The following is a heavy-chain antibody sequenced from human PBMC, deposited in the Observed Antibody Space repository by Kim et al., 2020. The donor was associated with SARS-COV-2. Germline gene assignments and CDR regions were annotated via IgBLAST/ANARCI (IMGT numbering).Heavy chain of an antibody. Sequence: GGSLRLSCAASGFTFNTYGMNWVRQAPGKGLEWVSSISTSGSYIYYADSVKGRFTVSRDDSKNSLYLQMNGLRAEDTAVYXCASNINWNDGSDYWGQGTLXTVSS. CDR1: GFTFNTYG. D-gene: IGHD1-1*01. CDR3: ASNINWNDGSDY. CDR2: ISTSGSYI. V-gene: IGHV3-21*01. J-gene: IGHJ4*02.